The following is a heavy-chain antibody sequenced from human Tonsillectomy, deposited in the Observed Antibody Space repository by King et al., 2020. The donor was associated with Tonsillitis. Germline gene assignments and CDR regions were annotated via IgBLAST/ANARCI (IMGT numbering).Heavy chain of an antibody. V-gene: IGHV3-30-3*01. Sequence: VQLVESGGGVVQPGRSLRLSCAASGFTFSSYAMHWVRQAPGKGREWVAVISFDGSNKYYADSVKGRFTISRDSSENTLYLQLNILRTEDTALYFCARDMGSSWVYYYYGIDVWGQGTTVTVSS. CDR1: GFTFSSYA. CDR3: ARDMGSSWVYYYYGIDV. D-gene: IGHD6-13*01. CDR2: ISFDGSNK. J-gene: IGHJ6*02.